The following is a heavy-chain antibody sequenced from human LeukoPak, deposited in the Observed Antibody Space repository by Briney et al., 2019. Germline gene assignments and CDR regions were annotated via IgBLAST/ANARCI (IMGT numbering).Heavy chain of an antibody. Sequence: EGSLRLSCAASGFTFSSYAMHWVRQAPGEGLEWVAVIASDGRDKYHADSVKGRFTITRDNSENTLYLQMNSLRVEDTAVYYCARDRSRAADYYFDYWGQGTLVTVSS. CDR3: ARDRSRAADYYFDY. D-gene: IGHD2-2*01. J-gene: IGHJ4*02. V-gene: IGHV3-30*04. CDR2: IASDGRDK. CDR1: GFTFSSYA.